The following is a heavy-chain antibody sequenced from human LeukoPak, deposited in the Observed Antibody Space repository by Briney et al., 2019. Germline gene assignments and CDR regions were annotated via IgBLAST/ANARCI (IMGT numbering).Heavy chain of an antibody. CDR3: ARDHYSSSWYGVDAFDI. CDR1: GFTFSSYS. V-gene: IGHV3-21*01. J-gene: IGHJ3*02. D-gene: IGHD6-13*01. Sequence: PGGSLRLSCAASGFTFSSYSMNWVRQAPGKGLEWVSSISSSSSYIYYADSVKGRFTISRDNAKNSLYLQMNSLRAEDTAVYYCARDHYSSSWYGVDAFDIWGQGTMVTVSS. CDR2: ISSSSSYI.